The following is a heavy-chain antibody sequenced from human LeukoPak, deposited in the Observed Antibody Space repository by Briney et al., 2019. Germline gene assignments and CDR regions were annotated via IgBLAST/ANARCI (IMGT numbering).Heavy chain of an antibody. V-gene: IGHV3-21*01. D-gene: IGHD3-3*01. CDR2: ISSKSTYI. CDR3: ASGVVSAY. Sequence: SGGSLRLSCAASGFAFSSYSMNWVRQTPGKRLEWVSSISSKSTYIKYADSVKGRFTISRDNAENSLYLQMNSLRAEDTAVYYCASGVVSAYWGQGTLVTVSS. CDR1: GFAFSSYS. J-gene: IGHJ4*02.